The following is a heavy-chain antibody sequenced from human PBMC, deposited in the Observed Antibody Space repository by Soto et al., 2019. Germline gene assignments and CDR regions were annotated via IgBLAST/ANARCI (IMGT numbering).Heavy chain of an antibody. J-gene: IGHJ5*02. CDR1: GGSISSSSYY. Sequence: SETLSLTCTVSGGSISSSSYYWGWIRQPPGKGLEWIGSIYYSGSTYYNPYLKSRVTISVDTSKNQFSLKLSSVTAADTAVYYCARHGIVVVVASYWFDPWGQGTLVTV. CDR2: IYYSGST. V-gene: IGHV4-39*01. D-gene: IGHD2-15*01. CDR3: ARHGIVVVVASYWFDP.